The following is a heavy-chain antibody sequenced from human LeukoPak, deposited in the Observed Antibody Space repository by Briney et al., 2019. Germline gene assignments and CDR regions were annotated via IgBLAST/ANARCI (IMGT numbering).Heavy chain of an antibody. Sequence: GGSLRLSCAASGFTFSSYSMNWVRQAPGKGLEWVSSIGSSSSYIYYADSVKGRFTISRDNAKNSLYLQMNSLRAEDTAVYYCAREGPNRGFDYWGQGTLVTVSS. J-gene: IGHJ4*02. CDR3: AREGPNRGFDY. CDR1: GFTFSSYS. CDR2: IGSSSSYI. D-gene: IGHD1-14*01. V-gene: IGHV3-21*01.